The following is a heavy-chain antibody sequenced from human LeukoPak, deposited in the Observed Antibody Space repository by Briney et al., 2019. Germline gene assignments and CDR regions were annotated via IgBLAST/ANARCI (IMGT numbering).Heavy chain of an antibody. D-gene: IGHD3-3*01. V-gene: IGHV1-69*04. Sequence: ASVKVSCKASGGTFSSYAISWVRQAPGQGLEWMGRIIPILGIANYAQKFQGRVTITADKSTSTAYMELSSLGSEDTAVYYCARGRSTYDFWSGYPPYNWFDPWGQGTLVTVSS. CDR1: GGTFSSYA. CDR3: ARGRSTYDFWSGYPPYNWFDP. J-gene: IGHJ5*02. CDR2: IIPILGIA.